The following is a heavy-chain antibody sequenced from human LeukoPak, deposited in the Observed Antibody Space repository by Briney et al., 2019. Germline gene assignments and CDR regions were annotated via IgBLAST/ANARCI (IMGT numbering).Heavy chain of an antibody. CDR1: GGSISSSSYY. Sequence: SETLSLTCTVSGGSISSSSYYWGWIRQPPGKGLEWIGSIYYSGSTYYNPSLKSRVTISVDTSKNQFSLKLSSVTAADTAVYYCARILSSGWDYWGQGTLVTVSS. J-gene: IGHJ4*02. V-gene: IGHV4-39*07. CDR3: ARILSSGWDY. D-gene: IGHD6-19*01. CDR2: IYYSGST.